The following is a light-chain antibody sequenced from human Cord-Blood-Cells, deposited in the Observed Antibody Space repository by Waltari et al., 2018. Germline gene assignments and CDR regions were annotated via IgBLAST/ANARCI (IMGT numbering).Light chain of an antibody. Sequence: QSALTQPASVSGSPGQSITISCTGTSSDVGSYNLLPWYQQHAGKAPKLRIYEGSKQPSGVSNRFSGSKSGNTASLTISGLQDEDEADYYCCSYAGSSTYVFGTGTKVTVL. CDR1: SSDVGSYNL. CDR2: EGS. J-gene: IGLJ1*01. V-gene: IGLV2-23*01. CDR3: CSYAGSSTYV.